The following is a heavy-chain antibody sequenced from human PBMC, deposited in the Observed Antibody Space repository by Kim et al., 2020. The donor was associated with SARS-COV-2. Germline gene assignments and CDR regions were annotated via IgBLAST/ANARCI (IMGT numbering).Heavy chain of an antibody. D-gene: IGHD2-15*01. CDR3: ARDRSSSVVADV. V-gene: IGHV3-49*03. CDR1: GFTFDDYA. Sequence: GGSLSLSCSASGFTFDDYALTWYRQAPGQRLEWVGFVRTETYRATTRYAASVEGRFTISRDDSNSIAYLQMDSLKIEDTAVYYCARDRSSSVVADVWGQGTTVTVSS. J-gene: IGHJ6*02. CDR2: VRTETYRATT.